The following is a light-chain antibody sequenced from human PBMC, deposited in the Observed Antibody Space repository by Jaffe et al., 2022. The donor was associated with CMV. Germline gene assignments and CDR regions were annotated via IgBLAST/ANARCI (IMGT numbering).Light chain of an antibody. V-gene: IGLV1-44*01. CDR1: SSNIGRNT. Sequence: QSVLTQPPSASGTPGQRVTISCSGSSSNIGRNTVNWYQHLPGTAPKLLIFSNNQRPSGVPDRFSGSKSGTSASLAISGLQSEDEADYFCAAWDGSLNGVVFGGGTKLTVL. CDR2: SNN. CDR3: AAWDGSLNGVV. J-gene: IGLJ2*01.